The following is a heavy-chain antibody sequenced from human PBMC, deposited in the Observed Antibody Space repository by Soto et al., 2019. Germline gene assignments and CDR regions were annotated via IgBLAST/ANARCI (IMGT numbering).Heavy chain of an antibody. CDR1: GFAFSNHG. J-gene: IGHJ4*02. V-gene: IGHV3-23*01. CDR2: ITGRGDGT. CDR3: ARDLGYIQLWFDY. Sequence: EVQLFESGGGLGQPGGSLSLSCAASGFAFSNHGMNWVRQAPGKGLEWVSGITGRGDGTYYADSVKGRFTISRDNSKNTLYLQMNSLRAEDAAVYYCARDLGYIQLWFDYGGQGTLVTVSS. D-gene: IGHD3-16*01.